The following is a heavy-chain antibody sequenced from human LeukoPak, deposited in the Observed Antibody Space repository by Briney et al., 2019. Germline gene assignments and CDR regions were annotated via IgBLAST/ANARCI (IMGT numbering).Heavy chain of an antibody. J-gene: IGHJ2*01. Sequence: GSLRLSCAASGFTFSDTVMSWVRQPPGKGLEGIGEINHSGSTNYNPSLKSRVTISVDTSKNQFSLKLSSVTAADTAVYYCASARRPMVRGGSFDLWGRGTLVTVSS. CDR2: INHSGST. V-gene: IGHV4-34*01. D-gene: IGHD3-10*01. CDR1: GFTFSDTV. CDR3: ASARRPMVRGGSFDL.